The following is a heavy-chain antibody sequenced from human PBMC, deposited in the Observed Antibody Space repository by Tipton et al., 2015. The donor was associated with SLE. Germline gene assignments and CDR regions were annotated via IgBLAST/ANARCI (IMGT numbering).Heavy chain of an antibody. CDR1: GFTFRNYG. CDR2: IWYDGSTK. Sequence: SLRLSCAASGFTFRNYGMHWVRQAPGKGLEWVAVIWYDGSTKNYADSVKGRFTISRDNSKNTLYLEMNSLRGADTAVYYCARHALHALDVWGQGTKVTVSS. CDR3: ARHALHALDV. V-gene: IGHV3-33*08. D-gene: IGHD3-10*01. J-gene: IGHJ3*01.